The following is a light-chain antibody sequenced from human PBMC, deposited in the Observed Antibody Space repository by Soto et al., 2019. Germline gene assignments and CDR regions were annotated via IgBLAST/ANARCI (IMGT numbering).Light chain of an antibody. Sequence: DIVLTQSLATLSLSPGERVILSCGASQSVTSGYLAWFQQKPGLAPRLLIYDASNRATGIPDRFSGSGSGTDLTLTISRLEPEDFAVYYCQQYGSSPYTFGQGTKLEIK. V-gene: IGKV3D-20*01. CDR1: QSVTSGY. J-gene: IGKJ2*01. CDR2: DAS. CDR3: QQYGSSPYT.